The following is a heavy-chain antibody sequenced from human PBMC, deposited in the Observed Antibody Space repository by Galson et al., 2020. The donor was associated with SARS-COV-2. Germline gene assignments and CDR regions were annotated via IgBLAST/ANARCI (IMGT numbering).Heavy chain of an antibody. CDR3: AREPYSSSSVVDN. CDR1: GFTFSSYW. J-gene: IGHJ4*02. D-gene: IGHD6-6*01. CDR2: IKQDGSAE. V-gene: IGHV3-7*01. Sequence: GGSLRLSCAASGFTFSSYWMSWVRQAPGKGLEWVANIKQDGSAEYYVDSVKGRFTISRDNAKNSLYLQMSSLRAEDTAVYYCAREPYSSSSVVDNWGQGTLVTVSS.